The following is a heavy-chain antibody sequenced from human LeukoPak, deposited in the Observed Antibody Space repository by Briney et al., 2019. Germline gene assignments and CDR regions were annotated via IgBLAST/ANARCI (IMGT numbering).Heavy chain of an antibody. CDR3: ARDPRDGYNKFAFDI. Sequence: SVKVSCKASGGTFISYAISWVRQAPGQGLEWMGGIIPIFGTANYAQKFQGRVTITADESTSTAYMELSSLRSEDTAVYYCARDPRDGYNKFAFDIWGQGTMVTVSS. J-gene: IGHJ3*02. CDR2: IIPIFGTA. CDR1: GGTFISYA. D-gene: IGHD5-24*01. V-gene: IGHV1-69*13.